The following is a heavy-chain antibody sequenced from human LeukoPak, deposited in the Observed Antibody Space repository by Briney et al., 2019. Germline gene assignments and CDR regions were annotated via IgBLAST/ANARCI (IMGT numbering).Heavy chain of an antibody. CDR2: ISGSGGST. V-gene: IGHV3-23*01. D-gene: IGHD2-2*01. Sequence: GGTLRLSCAASGFTFSSYAMSWVRQAPGEGLEWVSAISGSGGSTYYADSVKGRFTISRDNSKNTLYLQMNSLRAEDTAVYYCAKMHWTSCCQPETYYFDYWGQGTLVTVSS. CDR3: AKMHWTSCCQPETYYFDY. J-gene: IGHJ4*02. CDR1: GFTFSSYA.